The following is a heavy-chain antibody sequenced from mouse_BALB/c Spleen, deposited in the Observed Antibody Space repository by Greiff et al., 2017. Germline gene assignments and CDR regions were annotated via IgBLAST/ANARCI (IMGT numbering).Heavy chain of an antibody. CDR3: ARGPELGPFAY. D-gene: IGHD4-1*01. J-gene: IGHJ3*01. Sequence: EVMLVESGGGLVQPGGSLKLSCAASEFTFSSYGMSWVRQTPDKRLELVATINSNGGSTYYPDSVKGRFTISRDNAKNTLYLQMSSLKSEDTAMYNCARGPELGPFAYWGQGTLVTVSA. CDR1: EFTFSSYG. V-gene: IGHV5-6-3*01. CDR2: INSNGGST.